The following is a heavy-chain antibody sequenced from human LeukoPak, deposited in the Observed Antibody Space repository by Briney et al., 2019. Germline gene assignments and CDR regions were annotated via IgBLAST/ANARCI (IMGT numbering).Heavy chain of an antibody. CDR3: AAGAGGFDY. CDR2: INSGDGGT. V-gene: IGHV1-46*01. Sequence: ASVKVSCKASGYTLTGYYMHWVRQAPGQGLEWMGAINSGDGGTTLPQKFQGRVTLTRDTSTSTVYMELSSLRSEDTAVYYCAAGAGGFDYWGQGTLVTVSS. D-gene: IGHD3-10*01. J-gene: IGHJ4*02. CDR1: GYTLTGYY.